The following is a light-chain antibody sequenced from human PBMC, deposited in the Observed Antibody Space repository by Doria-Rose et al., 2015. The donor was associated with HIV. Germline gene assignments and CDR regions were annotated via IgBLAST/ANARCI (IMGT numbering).Light chain of an antibody. CDR1: QRVKSSY. J-gene: IGKJ5*01. CDR2: DAS. Sequence: TQSPGALSLSPGERATLSCRASQRVKSSYLAWYQQKPGQAPRLLIYDASTKATGIPDRFSGSGSGTDFTLTISRLEPEDVAVYYCQQYGTSRGTFGQGTRLEIK. CDR3: QQYGTSRGT. V-gene: IGKV3-20*01.